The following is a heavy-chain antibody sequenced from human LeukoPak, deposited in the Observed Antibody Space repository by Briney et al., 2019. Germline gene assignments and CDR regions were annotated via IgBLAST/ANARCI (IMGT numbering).Heavy chain of an antibody. CDR2: ISGSGGST. D-gene: IGHD2-21*02. J-gene: IGHJ4*02. Sequence: GGSLRQSCPASGFCLSRYAISWDRQVPREWKEWVSAISGSGGSTYYADSVKGRFTISRDNSKNTLYLQMNSLGAEDTAVYYCAKVKSVTRYYFDYWGQGTLVTVSS. CDR1: GFCLSRYA. V-gene: IGHV3-23*01. CDR3: AKVKSVTRYYFDY.